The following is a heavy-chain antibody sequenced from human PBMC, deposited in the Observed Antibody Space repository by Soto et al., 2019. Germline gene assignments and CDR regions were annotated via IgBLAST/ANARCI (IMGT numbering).Heavy chain of an antibody. V-gene: IGHV3-23*01. J-gene: IGHJ4*02. Sequence: EVQLLESGGGLVQSGGSLRLSCAASGFTFTTFAMSWVRQAPGKGLEWVSGISGSGGSTYYADSVKGRFTISRDNSKYTLYLQMLSLRAEDQAVYYCAKSNELYDIVTHFHNCGQGTLVTVSS. CDR2: ISGSGGST. CDR3: AKSNELYDIVTHFHN. D-gene: IGHD3-9*01. CDR1: GFTFTTFA.